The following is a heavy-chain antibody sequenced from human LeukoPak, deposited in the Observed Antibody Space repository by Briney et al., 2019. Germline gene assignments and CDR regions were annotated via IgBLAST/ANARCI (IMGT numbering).Heavy chain of an antibody. J-gene: IGHJ4*02. Sequence: GGSLRLSCAASGFTLSSHEINWVRQAPGKGLEWVSYISSSGSTIYYADSVKGRFTISRDNAKNSLYLQMNSLRAEDTAVYYCARDDYYYFDYWGQGTLVTVSS. CDR3: ARDDYYYFDY. CDR2: ISSSGSTI. V-gene: IGHV3-48*03. D-gene: IGHD3-16*01. CDR1: GFTLSSHE.